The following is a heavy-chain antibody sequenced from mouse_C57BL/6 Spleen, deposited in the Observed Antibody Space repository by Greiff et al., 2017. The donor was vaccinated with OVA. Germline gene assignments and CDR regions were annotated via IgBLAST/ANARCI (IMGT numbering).Heavy chain of an antibody. CDR3: ARWGDYDDGYAMDY. J-gene: IGHJ4*01. V-gene: IGHV1-64*01. CDR2: IHPNSGST. Sequence: QVQLQQSGAELVKPGASVKLSCKASGYTFTSYWMHWVKQRPGQGLEWIGMIHPNSGSTNYNEKFKSKATLTVDKSSSTAYMQLSSLTSEDSAVYYCARWGDYDDGYAMDYWGQGTSVTVSS. CDR1: GYTFTSYW. D-gene: IGHD2-4*01.